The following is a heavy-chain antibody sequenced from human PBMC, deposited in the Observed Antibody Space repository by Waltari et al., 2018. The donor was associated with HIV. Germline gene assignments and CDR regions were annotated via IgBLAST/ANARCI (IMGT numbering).Heavy chain of an antibody. D-gene: IGHD6-6*01. J-gene: IGHJ4*02. CDR2: ISSSSTTI. V-gene: IGHV3-48*04. Sequence: EVQLVESGGGLVQPGGSLRLPCAASGFTFSSYAMNWVRQAPGKGLDWVSYISSSSTTINYADSVKGRFTISRDNAKNLLYLQMSSLRAEDTAVYFCARERFGSSYFGYWGQGTLVTVSS. CDR1: GFTFSSYA. CDR3: ARERFGSSYFGY.